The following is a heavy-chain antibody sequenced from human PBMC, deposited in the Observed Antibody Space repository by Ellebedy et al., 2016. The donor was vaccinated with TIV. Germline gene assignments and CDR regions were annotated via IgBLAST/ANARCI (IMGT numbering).Heavy chain of an antibody. V-gene: IGHV1-18*01. Sequence: AASVKVSCKASGGTFSNHATNWLRQAPGQGLEWMGWIYPSSDDTYSAQSLQGRLTMTTDTSTTTVYMELRSLRSDDTAVYYCARDYPYYESGNYWGQGTLVTVSS. J-gene: IGHJ4*02. CDR1: GGTFSNHA. D-gene: IGHD3-22*01. CDR3: ARDYPYYESGNY. CDR2: IYPSSDDT.